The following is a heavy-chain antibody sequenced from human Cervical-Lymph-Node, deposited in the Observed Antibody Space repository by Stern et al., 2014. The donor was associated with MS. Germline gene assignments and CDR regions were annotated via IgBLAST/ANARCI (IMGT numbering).Heavy chain of an antibody. CDR3: AREEQWLVVWDY. J-gene: IGHJ4*02. V-gene: IGHV6-1*01. CDR1: GDSVSNNSTA. CDR2: QYYRYKRYT. Sequence: VQLLESGPGLVKPSQTLSLSCAISGDSVSNNSTAWSRLRQSTSRGLEWLVRQYYRYKRYTDYAVYVYTRTTVNPDTSQNQLSMQLNSVTPEGTAVYYCAREEQWLVVWDYWGQGTLVTVSS. D-gene: IGHD6-19*01.